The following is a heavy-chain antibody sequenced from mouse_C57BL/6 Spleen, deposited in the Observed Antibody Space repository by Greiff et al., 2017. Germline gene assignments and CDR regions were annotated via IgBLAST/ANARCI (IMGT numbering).Heavy chain of an antibody. CDR3: ARSLIYDGYYGYFDY. D-gene: IGHD2-3*01. CDR2: ISSGSSTI. V-gene: IGHV5-17*01. J-gene: IGHJ2*01. CDR1: GFTFSDYG. Sequence: DVHLVESGGGLVKPGGSLKLSCAASGFTFSDYGMHWVRQAPEKGLEWVAYISSGSSTIYYADTVKGRFTISRDNAKNTLFLQMTSLRSEDTAMYYCARSLIYDGYYGYFDYWGQGTTLTVSS.